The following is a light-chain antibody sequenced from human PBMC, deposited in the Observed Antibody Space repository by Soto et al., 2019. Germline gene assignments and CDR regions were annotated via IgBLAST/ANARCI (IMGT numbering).Light chain of an antibody. V-gene: IGKV3-11*01. CDR2: DAS. J-gene: IGKJ5*01. Sequence: EIVLTQSPATLSLSPGERARLSCRASQSVSSYLAWYQQKPGQAPRLLIYDASNRATGIPARFSGSGSGTDFTLTISSLEPEDFAVYYCQQRSNWITFGQGTLLEVK. CDR3: QQRSNWIT. CDR1: QSVSSY.